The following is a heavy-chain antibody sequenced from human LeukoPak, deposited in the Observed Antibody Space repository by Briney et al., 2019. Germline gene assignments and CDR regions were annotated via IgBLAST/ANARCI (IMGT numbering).Heavy chain of an antibody. D-gene: IGHD2-15*01. CDR3: ASSIVVVVAAKDATDI. CDR2: INNDGSST. Sequence: PGGSLRLSCAASGFTFSHYWMHWVRQVPGKGLVWVSHINNDGSSTTYADSVKGRFTISRDNAKNTLYLQMNSLRAEDTAVYYCASSIVVVVAAKDATDIWGQGTLVTVSS. V-gene: IGHV3-74*01. CDR1: GFTFSHYW. J-gene: IGHJ4*02.